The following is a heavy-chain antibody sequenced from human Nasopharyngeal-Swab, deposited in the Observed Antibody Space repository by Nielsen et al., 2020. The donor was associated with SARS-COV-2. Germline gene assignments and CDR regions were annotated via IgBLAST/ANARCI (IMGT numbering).Heavy chain of an antibody. J-gene: IGHJ4*02. CDR1: GFTFSSYG. Sequence: GESLKISCAASGFTFSSYGMHWVRQAPGKGLEWVAVISYDGNNKYYADSVKGRFTISRDNSKNTLYLQMNSLRAEDTAVYYCAKDATYYDFWSGLFDYWGQGTLVTVSS. V-gene: IGHV3-30*18. CDR2: ISYDGNNK. D-gene: IGHD3-3*01. CDR3: AKDATYYDFWSGLFDY.